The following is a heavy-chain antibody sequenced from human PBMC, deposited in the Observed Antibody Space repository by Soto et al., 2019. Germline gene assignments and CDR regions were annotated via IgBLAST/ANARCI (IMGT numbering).Heavy chain of an antibody. V-gene: IGHV3-23*01. D-gene: IGHD5-18*01. Sequence: GGSLRLSCAASGFAFSSYAMTWVRQAPGKGLEWVSDISGSGDDTHYADSVRGRFTISRDNSRNTLDLQMNNLRTEDTGVYFCARDIYSYGSVGTPDIWGQGTMVTVSS. CDR1: GFAFSSYA. CDR2: ISGSGDDT. J-gene: IGHJ3*02. CDR3: ARDIYSYGSVGTPDI.